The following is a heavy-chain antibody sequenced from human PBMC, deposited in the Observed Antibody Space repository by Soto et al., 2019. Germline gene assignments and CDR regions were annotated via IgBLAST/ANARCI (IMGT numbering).Heavy chain of an antibody. D-gene: IGHD3-10*01. Sequence: SETLSLTCTVSGGSIGTYYWSWIRQPPGKGLEWIGYIYYSGSTNYNPSLKSRVTISVDTSKNQFSLKLSSVTAADTAVYYCARERITMVRGSNWFDPWGHGTLVTVSS. J-gene: IGHJ5*02. CDR2: IYYSGST. CDR1: GGSIGTYY. CDR3: ARERITMVRGSNWFDP. V-gene: IGHV4-59*08.